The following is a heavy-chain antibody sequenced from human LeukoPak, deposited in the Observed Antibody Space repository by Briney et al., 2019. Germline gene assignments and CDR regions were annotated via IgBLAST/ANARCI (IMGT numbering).Heavy chain of an antibody. CDR3: AKSEGIQLWLAGDFDY. V-gene: IGHV3-23*01. CDR1: GVSSSSSY. Sequence: ETLSLTCTVSGVSSSSSYWSWVRQAPGKGLEWVSAISGSGGSTYYADSVKGRFTISRDNSKNTLYLQMNSLRAEDTAVYYCAKSEGIQLWLAGDFDYWGQGTLVTVSS. J-gene: IGHJ4*02. CDR2: ISGSGGST. D-gene: IGHD5-18*01.